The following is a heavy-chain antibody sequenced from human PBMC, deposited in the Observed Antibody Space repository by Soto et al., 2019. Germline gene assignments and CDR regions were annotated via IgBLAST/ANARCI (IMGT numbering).Heavy chain of an antibody. CDR1: GFTFGTTD. J-gene: IGHJ5*02. D-gene: IGHD3-9*01. V-gene: IGHV3-23*01. CDR2: IDGSGGIT. CDR3: VKNSGWLNT. Sequence: LRLSCAASGFTFGTTDMSWVRQAPGEGLEWVSTIDGSGGITYYADSVKGRFTISRDNSRNTVYLQMNSLRGDDTALYYCVKNSGWLNTWGQGAMVTVYS.